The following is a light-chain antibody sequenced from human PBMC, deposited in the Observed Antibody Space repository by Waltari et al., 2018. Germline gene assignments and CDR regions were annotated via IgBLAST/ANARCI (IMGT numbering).Light chain of an antibody. Sequence: QSVLTQPPSVSGAPGQRVTISCTGGSSNIGAGFDVLWYQQLPGRAPKLLISVNDHRPPGVPDRFSGSRSGLSGSLDITGLQPEDEAKYYCQSYDTGLSAVVFGGGTELTVL. CDR3: QSYDTGLSAVV. V-gene: IGLV1-40*01. J-gene: IGLJ2*01. CDR2: VND. CDR1: SSNIGAGFD.